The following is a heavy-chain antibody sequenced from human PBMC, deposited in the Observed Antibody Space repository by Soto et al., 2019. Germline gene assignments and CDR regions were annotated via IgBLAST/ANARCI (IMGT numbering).Heavy chain of an antibody. V-gene: IGHV4-39*01. CDR2: IYYSGST. Sequence: SETLSLTCTVSGGSISSSSYYWCWILHPPGKGLEWIGSIYYSGSTYYNPSLKSRVTISVDTSKNQFSLKLSSVTAADTAVYYCARLDEGYYYYGMDVWGQGTTVTVSS. J-gene: IGHJ6*02. CDR1: GGSISSSSYY. CDR3: ARLDEGYYYYGMDV.